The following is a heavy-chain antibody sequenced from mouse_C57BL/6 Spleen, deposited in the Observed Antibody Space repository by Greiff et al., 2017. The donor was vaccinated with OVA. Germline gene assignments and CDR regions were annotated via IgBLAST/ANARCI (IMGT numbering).Heavy chain of an antibody. CDR3: AREDYYGKEGYFDV. CDR1: GYSITSGYY. D-gene: IGHD1-1*01. V-gene: IGHV3-6*01. Sequence: EVQLVESGPGLVKPSQSLSLTCSVTGYSITSGYYWNWIRQFPGNKLEWMGYISYDGSNNYNPSLKNRISITRDTSKNQFFLKLNSVTTEDTATYYCAREDYYGKEGYFDVWGTGTTVTVSS. CDR2: ISYDGSN. J-gene: IGHJ1*03.